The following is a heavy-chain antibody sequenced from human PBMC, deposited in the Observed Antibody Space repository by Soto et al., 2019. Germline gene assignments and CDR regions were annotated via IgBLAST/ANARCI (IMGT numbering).Heavy chain of an antibody. D-gene: IGHD2-8*01. J-gene: IGHJ4*02. CDR1: GFTFSSYW. V-gene: IGHV3-74*01. CDR3: AHLGYCTNGVCTSIGY. Sequence: EVQLVESGGGLVQPGGSLRLSCAASGFTFSSYWMLWVRQAPGKGLVWVSRINSDGSSTSYADSVKGRFTISRDNAKNTLYLRMNSLRAEDTAVYYCAHLGYCTNGVCTSIGYWGQGTLVTVSS. CDR2: INSDGSST.